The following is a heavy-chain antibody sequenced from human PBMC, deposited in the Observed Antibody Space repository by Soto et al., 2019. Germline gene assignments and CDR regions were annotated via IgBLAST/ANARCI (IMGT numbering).Heavy chain of an antibody. CDR2: IWYDGSNK. CDR3: ARAGGHFDY. Sequence: QVQLVESGGGVVQPGRSLRLSCAASGFIFSTYGMHWVRQAPGLGLEWVAVIWYDGSNKYYADSVKGRFTISRDNSENTLYLQMNSLRAEDTAVYYCARAGGHFDYWGQGTLVTVSS. J-gene: IGHJ4*02. V-gene: IGHV3-33*01. CDR1: GFIFSTYG. D-gene: IGHD3-16*01.